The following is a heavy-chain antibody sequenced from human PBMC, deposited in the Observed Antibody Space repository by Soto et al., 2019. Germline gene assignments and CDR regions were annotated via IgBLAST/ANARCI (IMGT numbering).Heavy chain of an antibody. CDR2: IYYSGST. J-gene: IGHJ4*02. V-gene: IGHV4-31*03. D-gene: IGHD2-21*02. CDR3: ARANIVVVTAILDY. CDR1: VGSISSGGYY. Sequence: SETLSLTCTVSVGSISSGGYYWIWIRHHPGKGPEWIGYIYYSGSTYYNPSLKSRVTISVDTSKNQFSLKLSSVTAADTAVYYCARANIVVVTAILDYWGQGTLVTVSS.